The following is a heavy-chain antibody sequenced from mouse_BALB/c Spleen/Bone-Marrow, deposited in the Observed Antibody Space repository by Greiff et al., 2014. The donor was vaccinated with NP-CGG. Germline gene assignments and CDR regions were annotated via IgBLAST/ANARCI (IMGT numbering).Heavy chain of an antibody. CDR3: ARDYRYDGAMDY. J-gene: IGHJ4*01. CDR1: GYTFSSYW. Sequence: VMLVESGAELMKPGASVKISCKATGYTFSSYWIEWVKQRPGHGLEWIGEILPGSGTTNYNENFKGKATFTADTSSNTAYMQLSGLTSEDSAVYYCARDYRYDGAMDYWGQGTSVTVSS. D-gene: IGHD2-14*01. CDR2: ILPGSGTT. V-gene: IGHV1-9*01.